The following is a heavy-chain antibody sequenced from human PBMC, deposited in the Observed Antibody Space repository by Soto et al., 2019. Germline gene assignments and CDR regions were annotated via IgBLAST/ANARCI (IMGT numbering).Heavy chain of an antibody. CDR1: GFTFSSNA. CDR3: AKTSSSSSGYKDYYYYGMDV. D-gene: IGHD6-6*01. V-gene: IGHV3-23*01. Sequence: EVQLLESGGGFVQPGGSLRLSCAASGFTFSSNAMSWVRQAPGKGLEWVTAISGSGYSTYYADSVKGRFTISRDNSKNTLYLQMNSVRAEDTAVYYCAKTSSSSSGYKDYYYYGMDVWGQGTTVTVSS. J-gene: IGHJ6*02. CDR2: ISGSGYST.